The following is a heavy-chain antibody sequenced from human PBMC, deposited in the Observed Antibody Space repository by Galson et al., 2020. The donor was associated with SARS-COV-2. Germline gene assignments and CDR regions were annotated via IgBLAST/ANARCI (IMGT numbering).Heavy chain of an antibody. Sequence: SLRLSRAASGFTIDDYAMHWVRQAPGKGLEWVSGISWNSGSIGYADSVKGRFTTSRDNAKNSLYLQMNSLRAEDTALYYCAKFEGNGSGSGSDYWGQGTLVTVSS. D-gene: IGHD3-10*01. CDR2: ISWNSGSI. CDR3: AKFEGNGSGSGSDY. J-gene: IGHJ4*02. V-gene: IGHV3-9*01. CDR1: GFTIDDYA.